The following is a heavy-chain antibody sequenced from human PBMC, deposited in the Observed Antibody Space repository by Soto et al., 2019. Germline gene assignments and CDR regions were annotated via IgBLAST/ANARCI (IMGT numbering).Heavy chain of an antibody. V-gene: IGHV3-53*01. CDR3: ARDHRYSSWSAFDD. CDR2: IYSGGST. J-gene: IGHJ4*02. Sequence: EVQLVESGGGLIQPGGSLRLSCAASGFTVSSNYMSWVRQSTGNGLEWASVIYSGGSTYYADSVKGRFTISRDNSKNTLYLQMNSLRAEDTAVYYCARDHRYSSWSAFDDWGQGTLVTVSS. D-gene: IGHD6-13*01. CDR1: GFTVSSNY.